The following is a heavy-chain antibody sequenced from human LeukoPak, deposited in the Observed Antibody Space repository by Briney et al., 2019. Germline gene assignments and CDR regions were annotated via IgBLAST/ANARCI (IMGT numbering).Heavy chain of an antibody. CDR1: GFTFSIYA. Sequence: PGGSLRLSCAASGFTFSIYAMHWVRHAPGKGLEWVAVISYDGSNKCYADSVKGRFTISRDNSKNTLYLQMNSLRAEDTAVYYCARGTGGGNSGFDYWGQGSLVTVSS. J-gene: IGHJ4*02. D-gene: IGHD4-23*01. V-gene: IGHV3-30-3*01. CDR2: ISYDGSNK. CDR3: ARGTGGGNSGFDY.